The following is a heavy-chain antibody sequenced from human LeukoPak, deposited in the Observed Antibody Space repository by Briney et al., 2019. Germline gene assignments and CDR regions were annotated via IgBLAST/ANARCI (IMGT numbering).Heavy chain of an antibody. J-gene: IGHJ5*02. CDR1: GFTFSSYA. CDR2: ISGSGGST. CDR3: AKAPGYCSSTGCYTTGFDP. Sequence: GGSLRLSCAASGFTFSSYAMSWVRQAPGKGLEWVSAISGSGGSTYYADSVKGRFTISRDNSKNTLYLQMNSLRAEDTAVYYCAKAPGYCSSTGCYTTGFDPWGQGTLVTVSS. D-gene: IGHD2-2*02. V-gene: IGHV3-23*01.